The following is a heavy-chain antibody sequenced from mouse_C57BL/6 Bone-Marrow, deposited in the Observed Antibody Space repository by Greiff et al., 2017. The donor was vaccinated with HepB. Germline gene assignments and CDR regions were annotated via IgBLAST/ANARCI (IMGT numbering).Heavy chain of an antibody. CDR1: GYTFTSYW. J-gene: IGHJ3*01. D-gene: IGHD3-3*01. Sequence: QVQLQQPGAELVKPGASVKLSCKASGYTFTSYWMHWVKQRPGKGLEWIGMIHPNSGSTNYNEKFKSKATLTVDKSSSTAYMQLSSLTSEDSAVYYCARKGIRGAYWGQGTLVTVSA. CDR2: IHPNSGST. V-gene: IGHV1-64*01. CDR3: ARKGIRGAY.